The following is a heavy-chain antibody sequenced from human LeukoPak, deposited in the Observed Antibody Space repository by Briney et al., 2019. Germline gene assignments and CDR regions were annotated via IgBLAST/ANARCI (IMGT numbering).Heavy chain of an antibody. D-gene: IGHD6-19*01. CDR1: GGSISSSSYY. CDR3: ARDLGYSSGWYDY. CDR2: IYYSGST. V-gene: IGHV4-39*02. J-gene: IGHJ4*02. Sequence: PSETLSLTCTVSGGSISSSSYYWGWIRQPPGKGLEWIGSIYYSGSTYYTPSLKSRVTISVDTSKNQFSLKLSSVTAADTAVYYCARDLGYSSGWYDYWGQGMLVTVSS.